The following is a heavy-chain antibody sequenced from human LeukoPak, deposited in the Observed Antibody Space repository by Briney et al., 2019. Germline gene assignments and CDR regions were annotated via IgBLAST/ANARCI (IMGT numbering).Heavy chain of an antibody. D-gene: IGHD5-12*01. J-gene: IGHJ4*02. Sequence: GASVKVSCKASGYTFTGYYMHWVRQAPGQGLEWMGWINPNSGGTNYAQKFQGRVTMNRDTSISTAYMELSRLRSDDTAVYYCARDLYSGYDRSDYWGQGTPVTVSS. V-gene: IGHV1-2*02. CDR3: ARDLYSGYDRSDY. CDR1: GYTFTGYY. CDR2: INPNSGGT.